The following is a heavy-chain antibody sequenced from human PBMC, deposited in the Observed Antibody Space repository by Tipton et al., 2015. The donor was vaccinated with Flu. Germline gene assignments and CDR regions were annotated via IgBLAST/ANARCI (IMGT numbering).Heavy chain of an antibody. J-gene: IGHJ4*02. CDR2: ISGAGDGT. Sequence: EASGFTFSSYAMTWVRQAPGKGLEWVSGISGAGDGTYFADSVKGRFTISRDNSKNTLYLQMNSLRADDTAVYYCAKTRGYCSGGSCYSDYWGQGTLVTVSS. V-gene: IGHV3-23*01. CDR3: AKTRGYCSGGSCYSDY. D-gene: IGHD2-15*01. CDR1: GFTFSSYA.